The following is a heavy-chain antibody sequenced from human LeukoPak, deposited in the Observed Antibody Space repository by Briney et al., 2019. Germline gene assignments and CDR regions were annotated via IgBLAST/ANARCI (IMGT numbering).Heavy chain of an antibody. J-gene: IGHJ5*02. CDR2: ISSSSSYI. CDR1: GFTFSSYS. D-gene: IGHD3-3*01. V-gene: IGHV3-21*04. Sequence: GGSLRLSCAASGFTFSSYSMNWVRQAPGKGLEWVSSISSSSSYIYYADSVKGRFTISRDNAQNSLYLQMNSLRAEDTALYYCAKALRYYDFWSGSPFDPWGQGTLVTVSS. CDR3: AKALRYYDFWSGSPFDP.